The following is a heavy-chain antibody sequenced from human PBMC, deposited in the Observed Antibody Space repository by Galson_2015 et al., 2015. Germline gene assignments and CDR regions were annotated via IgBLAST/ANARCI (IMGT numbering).Heavy chain of an antibody. CDR2: ISGSGGST. V-gene: IGHV3-23*01. CDR1: GFTFSSYA. D-gene: IGHD6-13*01. J-gene: IGHJ4*02. Sequence: SLRLSCAASGFTFSSYAMSWVRQAPGKGLEWVSAISGSGGSTYYADSVKGRFTISRDNSKNTLYLQMNSLRAEDTAVYYCAKGLAGPNYFDYWGQGTLVTVSS. CDR3: AKGLAGPNYFDY.